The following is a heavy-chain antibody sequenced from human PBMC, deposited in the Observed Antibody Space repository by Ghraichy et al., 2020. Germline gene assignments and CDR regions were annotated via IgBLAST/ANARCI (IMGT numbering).Heavy chain of an antibody. CDR1: GFTFSNFN. J-gene: IGHJ4*02. Sequence: GGSLRLSCAASGFTFSNFNMNWVRQAPGKGLEWVSSISSSGTYMHYADSVKGRLTISRDNAKNSVYLQMDSLRAEDTAVYYCARQGNCGGDCYSFLQYWGQGTLVTVSS. V-gene: IGHV3-21*01. CDR2: ISSSGTYM. D-gene: IGHD2-21*02. CDR3: ARQGNCGGDCYSFLQY.